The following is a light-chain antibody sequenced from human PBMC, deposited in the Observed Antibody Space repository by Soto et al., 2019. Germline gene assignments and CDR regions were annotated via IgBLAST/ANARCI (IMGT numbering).Light chain of an antibody. CDR1: QSVSSSY. J-gene: IGKJ3*01. CDR3: QQYGSSPFT. Sequence: EIVLTQSPGTLSLSPGARAPLSCRASQSVSSSYLAWYQQKPGQAPRLLIYGASSRATGIPDRFSGSGSGTDFTLTISRLEPEDFAVYYRQQYGSSPFTFGPGTKVDIK. CDR2: GAS. V-gene: IGKV3-20*01.